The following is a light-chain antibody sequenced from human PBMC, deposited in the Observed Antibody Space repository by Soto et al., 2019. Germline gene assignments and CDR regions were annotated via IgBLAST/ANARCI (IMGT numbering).Light chain of an antibody. CDR3: XQYXNWPPWT. Sequence: EIVMTQSPATLSVSPGXRXXLXCXASQSVSXNLAWYQQKPGQAPRLLIYGASTRATGIPARFSGSGSGTEFTLTISSLQSEDXXVYXXXQYXNWPPWTFGQGTKVEIK. CDR2: GAS. J-gene: IGKJ1*01. CDR1: QSVSXN. V-gene: IGKV3-15*01.